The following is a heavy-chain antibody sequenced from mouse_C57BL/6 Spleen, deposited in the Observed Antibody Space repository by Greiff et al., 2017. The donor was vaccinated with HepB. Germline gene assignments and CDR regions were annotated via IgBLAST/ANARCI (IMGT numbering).Heavy chain of an antibody. J-gene: IGHJ2*01. D-gene: IGHD3-3*01. CDR1: GFTFSSYA. Sequence: EVQLVESGGGLVKPGGSLKLSCAASGFTFSSYAMSWVRQTPEKRLEWVATISDGGSYTYYPDNVKGRFTISRDNAKNNLYLQMSHLKSEDTAMYYCARAPLGQGYFDYWGQGTTLTVSS. CDR2: ISDGGSYT. CDR3: ARAPLGQGYFDY. V-gene: IGHV5-4*01.